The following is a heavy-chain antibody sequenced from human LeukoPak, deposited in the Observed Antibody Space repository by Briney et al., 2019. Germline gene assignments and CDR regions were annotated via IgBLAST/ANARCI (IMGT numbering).Heavy chain of an antibody. Sequence: GGPLRLPCRTSGFLFNKSWMSWVPRSPGKAPGGLARIKDDGRQTFHEDPGRGRFPISRDNARGPLYVQLNPLRAEDTAVYYCATYTNWVAGDVWGQGTTVTVSS. CDR2: IKDDGRQT. D-gene: IGHD6-19*01. V-gene: IGHV3-7*01. CDR1: GFLFNKSW. J-gene: IGHJ6*01. CDR3: ATYTNWVAGDV.